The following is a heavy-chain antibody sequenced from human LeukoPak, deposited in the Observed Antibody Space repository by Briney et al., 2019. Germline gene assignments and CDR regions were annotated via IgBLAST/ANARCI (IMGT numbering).Heavy chain of an antibody. CDR1: GFTFSSYE. D-gene: IGHD3-10*01. V-gene: IGHV3-48*03. J-gene: IGHJ6*04. CDR3: AREGYYGSGSPQSYYYGREV. CDR2: ISSSGSTI. Sequence: PGGSLRLSCAASGFTFSSYEMNWVRQAPGKGLEWVSYISSSGSTIYYADSVKGRFTISRDNAKNSLYLQMNSLRAEDTAVYYCAREGYYGSGSPQSYYYGREVWGKGTTFTSPQ.